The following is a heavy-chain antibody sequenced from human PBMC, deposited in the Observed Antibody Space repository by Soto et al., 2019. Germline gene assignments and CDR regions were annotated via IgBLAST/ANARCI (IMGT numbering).Heavy chain of an antibody. V-gene: IGHV4-59*01. D-gene: IGHD5-18*01. CDR1: GGSISSYY. Sequence: SETLSLTCTVSGGSISSYYWSWIRQPPGKGLEWIGYIYYSGSTNYNPSLKSRVTISVDTSKNQFSLKLSSVTAADTAVSYCARAGGQLYYFDYWGQGTLVTVSS. CDR2: IYYSGST. CDR3: ARAGGQLYYFDY. J-gene: IGHJ4*02.